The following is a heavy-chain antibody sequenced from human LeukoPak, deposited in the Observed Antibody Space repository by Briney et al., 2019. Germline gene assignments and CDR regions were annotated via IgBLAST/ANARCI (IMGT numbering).Heavy chain of an antibody. V-gene: IGHV4-59*02. J-gene: IGHJ3*01. CDR1: GDSARGYN. CDR2: IYYPATT. Sequence: PSETLSLTSTVSGDSARGYNWSWLRESPGKGLEWIGYIYYPATTYYSPYLNSRVTLYVDTAKNQFSLTMNSVTAADTVVYYCARDQTAYDFLSGSRTGSHQSFDVWGQGTLVSVSS. D-gene: IGHD3-3*01. CDR3: ARDQTAYDFLSGSRTGSHQSFDV.